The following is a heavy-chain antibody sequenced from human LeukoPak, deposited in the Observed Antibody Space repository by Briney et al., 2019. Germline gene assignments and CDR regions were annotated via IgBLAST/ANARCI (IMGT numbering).Heavy chain of an antibody. J-gene: IGHJ3*02. Sequence: GRSLRPSCAVSGFTSSSDAIGWVRQAPEKGLEWGSVISPSGRSTDYADSVTGRFTISRDNSKKTLYLLMNSLRAEDTAVYYCAKTPASILVIDAFDIWGQGTMVTVSS. CDR3: AKTPASILVIDAFDI. CDR1: GFTSSSDA. D-gene: IGHD2-2*02. CDR2: ISPSGRST. V-gene: IGHV3-23*01.